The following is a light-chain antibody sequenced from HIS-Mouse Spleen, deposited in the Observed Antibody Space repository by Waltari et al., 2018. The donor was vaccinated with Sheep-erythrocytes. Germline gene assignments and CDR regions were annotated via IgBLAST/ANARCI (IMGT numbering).Light chain of an antibody. Sequence: QSALTQPPSASGSPGQSVTSSCTGTSSDVGGYNYVPWYQQHPGKAPKLMIYEVSKRPSGVPDRFSGSKSGNTASLTVSGLQAEDEADYYCSSYAGSNNVVFGGGTKLTVL. CDR1: SSDVGGYNY. CDR3: SSYAGSNNVV. J-gene: IGLJ2*01. CDR2: EVS. V-gene: IGLV2-8*01.